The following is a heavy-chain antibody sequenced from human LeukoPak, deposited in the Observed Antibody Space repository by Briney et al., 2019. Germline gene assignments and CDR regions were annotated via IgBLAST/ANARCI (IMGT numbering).Heavy chain of an antibody. V-gene: IGHV4-4*07. J-gene: IGHJ3*01. CDR2: LHASEST. CDR1: GAYMSNYY. D-gene: IGHD3-22*01. CDR3: ASLSSGVGFDV. Sequence: SETLSLTCSVSGAYMSNYYWTWVRQSAAQGLEWIGRLHASESTIYNPSLKSRVTMSLDTSKDQLSLTLTSVTAADSAMYYCASLSSGVGFDVWGQGTVVTVSS.